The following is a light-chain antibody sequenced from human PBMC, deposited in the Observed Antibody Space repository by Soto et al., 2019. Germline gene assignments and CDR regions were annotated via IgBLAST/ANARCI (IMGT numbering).Light chain of an antibody. J-gene: IGKJ4*01. Sequence: EIVLTQSPATLSLSPGERATLSCRASQSVSSSYLAWYQQKPGRAPRLLIDGASSRATGIPDRFSGSGSGTDFTLTISRLEPEDFAVYYCQQYGSSPPLTFGGGTKVDIK. CDR1: QSVSSSY. CDR3: QQYGSSPPLT. V-gene: IGKV3-20*01. CDR2: GAS.